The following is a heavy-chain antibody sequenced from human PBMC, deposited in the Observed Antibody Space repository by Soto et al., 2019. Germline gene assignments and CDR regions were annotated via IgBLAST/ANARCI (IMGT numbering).Heavy chain of an antibody. Sequence: PGESLKISCKGSGYSFTSSWIGWVRQMPGKGLEWMGIIYPGDSDTRYSPSFQGQVNISADKSISTAYLQWSSLKASDTAMYYCARPNGRGYCSGGSCYHYYGMDVWGQGTTVTVSS. V-gene: IGHV5-51*01. CDR1: GYSFTSSW. CDR2: IYPGDSDT. D-gene: IGHD2-15*01. CDR3: ARPNGRGYCSGGSCYHYYGMDV. J-gene: IGHJ6*02.